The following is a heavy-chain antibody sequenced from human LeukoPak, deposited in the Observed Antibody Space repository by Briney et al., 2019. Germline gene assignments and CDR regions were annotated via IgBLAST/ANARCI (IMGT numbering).Heavy chain of an antibody. Sequence: ATVKESCKASGYTFTGYYIHWVRQAPGQGLEWMGWINPISGGTNYAEKFQGRVTTTRDTSINTAYMEVTRLASDDTAVYYCAREDGSFDYWGQGTLVIVSS. CDR3: AREDGSFDY. CDR1: GYTFTGYY. J-gene: IGHJ4*02. V-gene: IGHV1-2*02. CDR2: INPISGGT. D-gene: IGHD6-25*01.